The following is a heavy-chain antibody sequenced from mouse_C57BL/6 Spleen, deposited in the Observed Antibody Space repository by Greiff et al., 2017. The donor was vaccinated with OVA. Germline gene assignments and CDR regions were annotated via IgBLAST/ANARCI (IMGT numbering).Heavy chain of an antibody. CDR3: ARWLLSYYYAMDY. Sequence: VQLQQSGPVLVKPGASVKMSCKASGYTFTDYYMNWVKQSHGKSLEWIGVINPYNGGTSYNQKFKGKATLTVDKSSSTAYMELNSLTSEDSAVYYCARWLLSYYYAMDYWGQGTSVTVSS. J-gene: IGHJ4*01. CDR1: GYTFTDYY. CDR2: INPYNGGT. D-gene: IGHD2-3*01. V-gene: IGHV1-19*01.